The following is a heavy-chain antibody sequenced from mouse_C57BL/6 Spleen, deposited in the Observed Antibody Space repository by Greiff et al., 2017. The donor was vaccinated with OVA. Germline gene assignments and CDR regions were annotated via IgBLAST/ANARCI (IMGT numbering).Heavy chain of an antibody. CDR2: FYPGSGSI. J-gene: IGHJ2*01. Sequence: VKLQESGAELVKPGASVKLSCKASGYTFTEYTIHWVKQRPGQGLEWIGWFYPGSGSIKYNEKFKDKATLTVDKSSSTVYMELSRLTSEDSAVYFCARHEEGVPSGSGYIDYWGQGTTLTVSS. V-gene: IGHV1-62-2*01. CDR1: GYTFTEYT. CDR3: ARHEEGVPSGSGYIDY. D-gene: IGHD3-1*01.